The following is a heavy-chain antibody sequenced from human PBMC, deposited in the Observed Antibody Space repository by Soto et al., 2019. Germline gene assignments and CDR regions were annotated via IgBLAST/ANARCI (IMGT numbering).Heavy chain of an antibody. CDR1: GFTFSSYG. D-gene: IGHD3-10*01. CDR3: ARDFGGSGSYYNFDY. CDR2: IWYDGSNK. V-gene: IGHV3-33*01. J-gene: IGHJ4*02. Sequence: QTGGSLRLSCAASGFTFSSYGMHWVRQAPGKGLEWVAVIWYDGSNKYYADSVKGRFTISRDNSKNTLYLQMNSLRAEDTAVYYCARDFGGSGSYYNFDYWGQGTLVTVSS.